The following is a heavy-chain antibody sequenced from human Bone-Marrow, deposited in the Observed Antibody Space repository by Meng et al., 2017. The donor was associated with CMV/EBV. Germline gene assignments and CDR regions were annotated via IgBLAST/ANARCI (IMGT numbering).Heavy chain of an antibody. CDR3: ARGPPPLNSNFGVAIRSYYYDYGMDV. CDR2: INSNSGDT. CDR1: GFTFPDYY. D-gene: IGHD3-3*01. V-gene: IGHV1-2*02. J-gene: IGHJ6*02. Sequence: ASVKVSCQASGFTFPDYYMQWVRQATGQGREWMGWINSNSGDTNYAQKFQGRVTMTRDTSISTAHMELSRLRSDDTAVYYRARGPPPLNSNFGVAIRSYYYDYGMDVWGQGTTVTVSS.